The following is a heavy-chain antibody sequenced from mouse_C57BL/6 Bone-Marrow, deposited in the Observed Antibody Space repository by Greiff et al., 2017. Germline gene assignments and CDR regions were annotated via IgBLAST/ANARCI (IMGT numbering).Heavy chain of an antibody. CDR2: IYPGNSDT. V-gene: IGHV1-5*01. CDR1: GYTFTSYW. D-gene: IGHD1-1*01. Sequence: EVQLQQSGTVLARPGASVKMSCKTSGYTFTSYWMHWVKQRPGQGLEWIGAIYPGNSDTSYNQKFKGKAKLTAVTSASTAYMELSSLTNEDSAVYYCIMTTVVDWYFDVWGTGTTVTVSS. J-gene: IGHJ1*03. CDR3: IMTTVVDWYFDV.